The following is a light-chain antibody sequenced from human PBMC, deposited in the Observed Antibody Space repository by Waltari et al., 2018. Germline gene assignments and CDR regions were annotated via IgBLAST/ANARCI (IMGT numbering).Light chain of an antibody. J-gene: IGLJ1*01. V-gene: IGLV1-44*01. Sequence: QSVLTPPPSASGTPGQRVTLSCSGSSSTIGSNTVNWYQQLPGTAPNLLIYSNNQRPSVVPDRFSGSKSGTSASLAISGLQSEDEADYYCAAWDDSLNGPVFGTGTKVTVL. CDR3: AAWDDSLNGPV. CDR2: SNN. CDR1: SSTIGSNT.